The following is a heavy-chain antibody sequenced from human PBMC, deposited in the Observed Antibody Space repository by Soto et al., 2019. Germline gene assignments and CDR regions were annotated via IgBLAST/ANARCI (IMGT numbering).Heavy chain of an antibody. J-gene: IGHJ4*02. D-gene: IGHD3-10*01. V-gene: IGHV1-3*01. CDR2: INAGVDGI. CDR3: AREVQGITSFDY. Sequence: QVQLIQSGPEMMQPGASVKVSCEASGFTAFSYAFHWVRQAPGQGPEWLGGINAGVDGIAYSQRFQERLKITRDTSTNTVFLEVRSLTSEDTAFYYCAREVQGITSFDYWGQGALVTVSS. CDR1: GFTAFSYA.